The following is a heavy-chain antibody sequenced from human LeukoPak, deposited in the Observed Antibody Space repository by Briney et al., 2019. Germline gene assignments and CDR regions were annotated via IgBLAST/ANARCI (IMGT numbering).Heavy chain of an antibody. CDR2: IYYSGST. V-gene: IGHV4-39*01. CDR1: GGSISSSSHY. Sequence: SETLSLTCTVSGGSISSSSHYWGWIRQPPGKGLEWIGSIYYSGSTYYNPSLKSRVTISVDTSKNQFSLKLSSVTAADTAVYYCARQLRSGYDYDYWGQGTLVTVSS. CDR3: ARQLRSGYDYDY. D-gene: IGHD5-12*01. J-gene: IGHJ4*02.